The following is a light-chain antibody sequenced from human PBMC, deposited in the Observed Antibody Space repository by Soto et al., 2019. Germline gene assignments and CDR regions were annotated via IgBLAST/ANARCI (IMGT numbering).Light chain of an antibody. V-gene: IGKV3-20*01. CDR1: ESVASNY. CDR3: NQYGSSPCT. J-gene: IGKJ1*01. Sequence: EIVLTQSPGTLSLSPGERARVYCRATESVASNYLAWYQHKPGQAPRLLFFGASNRATGIPDRFSGSGSGTDFTLTISRLETEDFAVYYCNQYGSSPCTLGKGTKVDIK. CDR2: GAS.